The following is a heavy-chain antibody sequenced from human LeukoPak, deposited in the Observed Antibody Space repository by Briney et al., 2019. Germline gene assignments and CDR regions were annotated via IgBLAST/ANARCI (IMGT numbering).Heavy chain of an antibody. D-gene: IGHD3-10*01. CDR1: GGSFSGYY. V-gene: IGHV4-34*01. Sequence: PSETLSLTRAVYGGSFSGYYWSWIRQPPGKGLEWIGEINHSGSTNYNPSLKSRVTISVDTSKNQFSLKLSSVTAADTAVYYCARGLGHYSGSPNNWFDPWGQGTLVTVSS. J-gene: IGHJ5*02. CDR3: ARGLGHYSGSPNNWFDP. CDR2: INHSGST.